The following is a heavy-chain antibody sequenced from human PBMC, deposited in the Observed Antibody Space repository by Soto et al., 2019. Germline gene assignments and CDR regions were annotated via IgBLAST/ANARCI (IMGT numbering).Heavy chain of an antibody. Sequence: KESGPPLVKPTQTLTLTCSFSGFSLTANGVGVGWVRQPPGLALEWLAMVYWDDDKHYSASLRSRLSITKDTSKSQVVLTMTNMDPVDTGTYYFATLTGSHWGQGALVSVSS. V-gene: IGHV2-5*02. D-gene: IGHD3-9*01. CDR3: ATLTGSH. CDR2: VYWDDDK. J-gene: IGHJ4*02. CDR1: GFSLTANGVG.